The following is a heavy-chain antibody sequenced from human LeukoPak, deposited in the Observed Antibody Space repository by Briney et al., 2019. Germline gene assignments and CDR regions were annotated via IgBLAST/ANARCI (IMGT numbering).Heavy chain of an antibody. Sequence: SETLSLTRTVSGASISSDYWSWIRQPAGKGLEWIGRVYPTGSPNFSPSLKNRVTMSIDTSKHQFSLNLSSVTAADTAVYYCAGLGGTNWYNWFDPWGQGTLVTVSS. V-gene: IGHV4-4*07. D-gene: IGHD1-1*01. CDR1: GASISSDY. J-gene: IGHJ5*02. CDR2: VYPTGSP. CDR3: AGLGGTNWYNWFDP.